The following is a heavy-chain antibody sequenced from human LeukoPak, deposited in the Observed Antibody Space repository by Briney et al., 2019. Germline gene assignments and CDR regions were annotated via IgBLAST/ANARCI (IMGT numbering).Heavy chain of an antibody. Sequence: GSLRLSCAASGFTFSNYAMHWVRQAPGKGLEYVSAISSNGGSTYYANSVRGRFTISRDNSKNTLYLQMGSLRAEDTAVYYCAGVVGYYFDYWGQGTLVTVSS. J-gene: IGHJ4*02. CDR3: AGVVGYYFDY. D-gene: IGHD3-16*01. CDR2: ISSNGGST. V-gene: IGHV3-64*01. CDR1: GFTFSNYA.